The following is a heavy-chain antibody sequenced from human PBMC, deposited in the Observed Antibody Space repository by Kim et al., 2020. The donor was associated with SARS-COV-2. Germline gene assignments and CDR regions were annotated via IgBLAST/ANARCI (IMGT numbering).Heavy chain of an antibody. J-gene: IGHJ6*02. CDR3: ARVTTYYDDSSGWAMDV. Sequence: LKSRVTISVDTSKNQFSLKLTSVTAADTAVYYCARVTTYYDDSSGWAMDVWGQGTTVTVSS. V-gene: IGHV4-59*01. D-gene: IGHD3-22*01.